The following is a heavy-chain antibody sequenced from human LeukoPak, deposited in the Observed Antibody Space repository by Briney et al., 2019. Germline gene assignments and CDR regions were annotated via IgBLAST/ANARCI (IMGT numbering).Heavy chain of an antibody. CDR2: IYYTGST. CDR1: GGSISTYY. CDR3: ARVVGSSWFDY. J-gene: IGHJ4*02. D-gene: IGHD6-13*01. V-gene: IGHV4-59*01. Sequence: SETLSLTCTVSGGSISTYYWSWIRQPPGKGLEWIGYIYYTGSTNYNPSLKSRVTLSVDTSKNQFSLNLSSVTAADTAVYYCARVVGSSWFDYWGQGTLVTVSS.